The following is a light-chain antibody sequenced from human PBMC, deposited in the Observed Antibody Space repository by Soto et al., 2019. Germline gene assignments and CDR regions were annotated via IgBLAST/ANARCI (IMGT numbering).Light chain of an antibody. CDR1: QDISSY. CDR2: DAS. CDR3: QQYDNLPLT. Sequence: DIQLTQSPSSLSASVGDRVTITCQASQDISSYLNWYQQKPGQAPKLLIYDASNLETGVPSRFSGSGSGTDFTFTISSLQPEDIATYYCQQYDNLPLTFGGGTKVDIK. V-gene: IGKV1-33*01. J-gene: IGKJ4*01.